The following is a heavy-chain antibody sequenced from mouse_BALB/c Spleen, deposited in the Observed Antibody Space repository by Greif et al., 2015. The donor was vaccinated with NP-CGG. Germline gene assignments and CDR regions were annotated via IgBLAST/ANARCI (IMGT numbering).Heavy chain of an antibody. CDR3: AIYDGYYYYAMDY. CDR2: INPSNGRT. Sequence: QVQLQQSGAELVKPGASVKLSCKASGYTFTSYWMHWVKQRPGQGLEWIGEINPSNGRTNYNEKFKSKATLTVDKSSSTAYMQLSGPTSEDSAVYYCAIYDGYYYYAMDYWGQGTSVTVSS. J-gene: IGHJ4*01. V-gene: IGHV1S81*02. CDR1: GYTFTSYW. D-gene: IGHD2-3*01.